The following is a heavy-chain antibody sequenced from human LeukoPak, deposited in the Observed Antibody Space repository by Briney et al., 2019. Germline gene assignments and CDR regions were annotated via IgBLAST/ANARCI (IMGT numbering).Heavy chain of an antibody. CDR3: AKDKSTSSGWYYFDF. CDR1: GFTFDNYA. CDR2: ISWNSGTI. Sequence: GGSLRLSCAASGFTFDNYAIHWVRQAPGKVLEWVSGISWNSGTIGYADSVKGRVTISRDNAKNSLYLQMNSLRAEDTALYYCAKDKSTSSGWYYFDFWGQGTLVTVSS. D-gene: IGHD6-19*01. V-gene: IGHV3-9*01. J-gene: IGHJ4*02.